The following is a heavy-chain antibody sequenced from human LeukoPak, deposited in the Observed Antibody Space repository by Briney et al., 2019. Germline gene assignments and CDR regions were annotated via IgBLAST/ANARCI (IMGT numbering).Heavy chain of an antibody. CDR1: GGSFSGYY. J-gene: IGHJ6*02. V-gene: IGHV4-34*01. CDR3: ARLETYYDFWSGYFSPGMDV. Sequence: SETLSLTCAVYGGSFSGYYWSWIRQPPGKGLEWIGEINHSGSTNYNPSLKSRVTISVDTSKNQFSLKLSSVTAADTAVYYCARLETYYDFWSGYFSPGMDVWGQGTTVTVSS. D-gene: IGHD3-3*01. CDR2: INHSGST.